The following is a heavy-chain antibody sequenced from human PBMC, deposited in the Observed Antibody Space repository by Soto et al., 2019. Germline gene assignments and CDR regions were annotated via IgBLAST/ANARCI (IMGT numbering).Heavy chain of an antibody. D-gene: IGHD6-19*01. CDR1: GGSISSYY. V-gene: IGHV4-59*08. J-gene: IGHJ5*02. Sequence: SETLSLTCTVSGGSISSYYWSWIRQPPGKGLEWIGYIYYSGSTNYNPSLKSRVTISVDTSKNQFSLKLSSVTAADTAVYYCASGAVAGFLFXFDPWGQGTLVTVSS. CDR2: IYYSGST. CDR3: ASGAVAGFLFXFDP.